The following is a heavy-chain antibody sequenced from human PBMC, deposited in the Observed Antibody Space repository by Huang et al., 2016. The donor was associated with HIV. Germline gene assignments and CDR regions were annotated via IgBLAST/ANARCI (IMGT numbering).Heavy chain of an antibody. J-gene: IGHJ4*02. CDR3: AKGGSAAAVLDF. D-gene: IGHD6-13*01. CDR2: ISYDAKTK. V-gene: IGHV3-30*18. Sequence: QVQLVESGGGVVQPGRSLRISCAASGFTFSSYDMHWVRQAPGKGLEWVAVISYDAKTKYYADSVKGRFSISRDNSKTTVYLQLNSLRVEDTAVYYCAKGGSAAAVLDFWGQGTLVTVSS. CDR1: GFTFSSYD.